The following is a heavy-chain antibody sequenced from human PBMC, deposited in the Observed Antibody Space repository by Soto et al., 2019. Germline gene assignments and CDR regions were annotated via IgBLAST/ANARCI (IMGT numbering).Heavy chain of an antibody. Sequence: QVQLVQSGAEVKKPGASVKVSCKASGYTFTSYAISWVRQAPGQGIEWMGWISAYNGNTNYAQKLQGRVTMTTDTATSPAYIELRSLRTDDTAVYYCAREGPPEDSWGQGTLVTVSS. V-gene: IGHV1-18*01. CDR3: AREGPPEDS. CDR2: ISAYNGNT. CDR1: GYTFTSYA. J-gene: IGHJ4*02.